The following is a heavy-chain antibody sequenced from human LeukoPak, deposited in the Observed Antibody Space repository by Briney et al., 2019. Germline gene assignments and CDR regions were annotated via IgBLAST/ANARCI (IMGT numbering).Heavy chain of an antibody. CDR1: GFTFSDYY. Sequence: GGSLRLSCAASGFTFSDYYMSWIRQAPGKGLEWVSYISSSGSTIYYADSVKGRFTISRDNAKNTLNLQMNSLRAEDTAVYYCARVSQEGYYDPSGPIAGYFDNWGQGTLVTVSS. CDR3: ARVSQEGYYDPSGPIAGYFDN. CDR2: ISSSGSTI. J-gene: IGHJ4*02. D-gene: IGHD3-22*01. V-gene: IGHV3-11*04.